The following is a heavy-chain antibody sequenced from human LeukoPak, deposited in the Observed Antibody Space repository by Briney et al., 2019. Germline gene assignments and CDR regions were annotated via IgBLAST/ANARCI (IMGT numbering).Heavy chain of an antibody. CDR3: AKDSMPHRGYSYGVDY. V-gene: IGHV3-30*18. Sequence: GGSPRPSLAASGFTFSSFGMHWVRQAPGKGLGWVAVISYDGSNKYYADSVKGRFTISRDNSKNTLYLQMNSLRAEDTAVYYCAKDSMPHRGYSYGVDYWGQGTLVTVSS. CDR1: GFTFSSFG. J-gene: IGHJ4*02. D-gene: IGHD5-18*01. CDR2: ISYDGSNK.